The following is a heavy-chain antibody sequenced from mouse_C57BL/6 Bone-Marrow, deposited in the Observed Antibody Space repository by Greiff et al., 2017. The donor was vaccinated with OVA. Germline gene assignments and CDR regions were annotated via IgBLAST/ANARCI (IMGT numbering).Heavy chain of an antibody. Sequence: EVQLQQSGPELVKPGASVKISCKASGYSFTGYYMNWVKQSPEKSLEWIGEINPSTGGTTYNQKFKAKATLTVDKSSSTAYMQLKSLTSEDSAVYYCARRVGYWYFDVWGTGTTVTVSS. J-gene: IGHJ1*03. CDR1: GYSFTGYY. V-gene: IGHV1-42*01. CDR3: ARRVGYWYFDV. D-gene: IGHD1-1*02. CDR2: INPSTGGT.